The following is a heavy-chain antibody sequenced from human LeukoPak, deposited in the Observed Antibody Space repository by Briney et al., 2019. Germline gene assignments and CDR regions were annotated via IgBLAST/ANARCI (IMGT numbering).Heavy chain of an antibody. CDR2: ISSNGGST. D-gene: IGHD3-3*01. V-gene: IGHV3-64D*06. CDR1: GFTFSSYA. J-gene: IGHJ4*02. Sequence: GGSLRLSCSASGFTFSSYAMHWVRQAPGKGLEYVSAISSNGGSTYYADSVKGRFTISRDNSKDTLYLQMSSLRAEDTAVYYCVKGAILSSSLHDNYFDYWGQGTLVTVSS. CDR3: VKGAILSSSLHDNYFDY.